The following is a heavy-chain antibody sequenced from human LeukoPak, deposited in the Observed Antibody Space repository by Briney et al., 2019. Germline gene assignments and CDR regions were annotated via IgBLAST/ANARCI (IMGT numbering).Heavy chain of an antibody. V-gene: IGHV4-39*07. CDR3: ASHLSKGSGWYWESEFDY. CDR2: IYYSGRT. D-gene: IGHD6-19*01. CDR1: GGSISSGSYY. J-gene: IGHJ4*02. Sequence: PSETLSLTCTVSGGSISSGSYYWGWIRQPPGKGLEWIGSIYYSGRTYYNPSLKSRVTISVDTSKNQFSLKLSSVTAADTAVYYCASHLSKGSGWYWESEFDYWGQGTLVTVSS.